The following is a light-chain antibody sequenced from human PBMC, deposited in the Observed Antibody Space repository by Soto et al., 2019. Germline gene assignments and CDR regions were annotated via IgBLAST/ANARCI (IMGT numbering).Light chain of an antibody. CDR2: GAS. J-gene: IGKJ3*01. V-gene: IGKV3-20*01. CDR1: QSVSSSY. CDR3: QKYGSSPQT. Sequence: EIVLTPSPGTLSLSPVEIATLSCRASQSVSSSYLAWYQQKPGQAPRLLIYGASSRATGIPDRFSGSGSGTDFTLTISRLEPEDFAVYYCQKYGSSPQTFGPGTKGDIK.